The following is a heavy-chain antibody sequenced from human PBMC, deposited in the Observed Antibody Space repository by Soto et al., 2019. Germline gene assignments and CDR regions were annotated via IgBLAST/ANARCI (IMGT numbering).Heavy chain of an antibody. V-gene: IGHV3-33*01. D-gene: IGHD3-3*01. CDR2: IWYDGSNK. Sequence: QPGGSLRLSCAASGFTFSSYGMHWVRQAPGKGLEWVAVIWYDGSNKYYADSVKGRFTISRDNSKNTLYLQMNSLRAEDTAVYYCARGTITIFGVVTPWPVDYWGQGTLVTVSS. CDR1: GFTFSSYG. J-gene: IGHJ4*02. CDR3: ARGTITIFGVVTPWPVDY.